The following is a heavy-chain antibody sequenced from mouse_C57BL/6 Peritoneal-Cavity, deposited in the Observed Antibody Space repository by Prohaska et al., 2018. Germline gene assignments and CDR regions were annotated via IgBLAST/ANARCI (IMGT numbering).Heavy chain of an antibody. CDR2: IDSDGSAI. CDR3: MRYGNYGYFDV. J-gene: IGHJ1*03. Sequence: EVQLLETGRGLVQPGGSRGLSCEGSGFTFSAFWMSCVLWAPWNSLEWIGDIDSDGSAINYAPSIKDRFTIFRDNDKSTLYLQMSNVRSEDTATYFCMRYGNYGYFDVWGTGTTVTVSS. V-gene: IGHV11-2*01. D-gene: IGHD2-1*01. CDR1: GFTFSAFW.